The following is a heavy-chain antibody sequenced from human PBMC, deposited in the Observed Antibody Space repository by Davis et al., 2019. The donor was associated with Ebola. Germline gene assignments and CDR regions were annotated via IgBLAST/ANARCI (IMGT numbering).Heavy chain of an antibody. CDR1: GFTFDDYA. Sequence: GESLKISCAASGFTFDDYAMHWVRQAPGKGLVWVSRINSDGSSTSYADSVKGRFTISRDNAKNTLYLQMNSLRAEDTAVYYCAREDVRNYYGSGSGYYYYGMDVWGKGTTVTVSS. J-gene: IGHJ6*04. CDR2: INSDGSST. D-gene: IGHD3-10*01. V-gene: IGHV3-74*01. CDR3: AREDVRNYYGSGSGYYYYGMDV.